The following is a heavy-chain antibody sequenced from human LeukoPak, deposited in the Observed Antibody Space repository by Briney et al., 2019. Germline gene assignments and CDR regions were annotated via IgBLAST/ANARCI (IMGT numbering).Heavy chain of an antibody. Sequence: GGSLRLSCAASGFTFSSYAMSWVRQAPGKGLEWVSAISGSGGSTYYADSVKGRFTISRDNSKNTLYLQMNSLRAEDTAVYYCAKVPTKQPSPSYYFDYWGQGTLVTVSS. CDR1: GFTFSSYA. CDR2: ISGSGGST. CDR3: AKVPTKQPSPSYYFDY. V-gene: IGHV3-23*01. J-gene: IGHJ4*02. D-gene: IGHD6-13*01.